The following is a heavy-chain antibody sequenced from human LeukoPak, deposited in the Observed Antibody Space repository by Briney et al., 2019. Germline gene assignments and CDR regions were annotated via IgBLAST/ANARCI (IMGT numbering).Heavy chain of an antibody. V-gene: IGHV4-59*01. CDR3: ARDGQIDKHAFDI. Sequence: SETLSLTCIISGGSISIYDWSGVRQPPGEGLEWIGYTHYSGSTNYNPSLKSRINMPVDRSRNQFSLRMSSVSTADTAVYYCARDGQIDKHAFDIWGQGTVVTVAS. CDR1: GGSISIYD. CDR2: THYSGST. D-gene: IGHD2/OR15-2a*01. J-gene: IGHJ3*02.